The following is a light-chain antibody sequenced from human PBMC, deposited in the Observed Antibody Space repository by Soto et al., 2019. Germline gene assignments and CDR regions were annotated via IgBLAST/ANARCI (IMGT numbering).Light chain of an antibody. V-gene: IGLV4-69*01. CDR2: VNSDGSH. CDR3: QTWGKGIV. Sequence: QTVVTQSPSASASLGASVKLTCTLSSGHSSFAIAWHQQQPEKGPRYLMKVNSDGSHNKGDGIPDRFSGSSSGAERYLTISSLQSEDEADYYCQTWGKGIVLGGGTQLTVL. J-gene: IGLJ2*01. CDR1: SGHSSFA.